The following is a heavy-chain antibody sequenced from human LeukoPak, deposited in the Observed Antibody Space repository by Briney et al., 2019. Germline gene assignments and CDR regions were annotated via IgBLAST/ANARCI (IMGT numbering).Heavy chain of an antibody. D-gene: IGHD6-6*01. V-gene: IGHV4-30-2*05. J-gene: IGHJ6*02. CDR3: ARGKDARPYYYYGMDV. Sequence: SQTLSLTCTVSGGSISSGGYYWSWIRQPPGKGLEWIGYIYHSGSTYYNPSLKSRVTISVDTSKNQFSLKLSSVTAADTAVYYCARGKDARPYYYYGMDVWGQGTTVTVSS. CDR1: GGSISSGGYY. CDR2: IYHSGST.